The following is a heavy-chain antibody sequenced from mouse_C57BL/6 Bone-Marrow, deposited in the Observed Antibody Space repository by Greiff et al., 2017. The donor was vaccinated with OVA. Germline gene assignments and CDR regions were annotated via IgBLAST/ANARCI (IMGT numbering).Heavy chain of an antibody. CDR2: IHPSDSDT. J-gene: IGHJ2*01. CDR3: AIGRDPGDYFDY. V-gene: IGHV1-74*01. Sequence: QVQLKQPGAELVKPGASVKVSCKASGYTFTSYWMHWVKQRPGQGLEWIGRIHPSDSDTNYNQKFKGKATLTVDKSSSTAYMQLSSLTSEDSAVYYCAIGRDPGDYFDYWGKGTTRTVSS. CDR1: GYTFTSYW. D-gene: IGHD3-3*01.